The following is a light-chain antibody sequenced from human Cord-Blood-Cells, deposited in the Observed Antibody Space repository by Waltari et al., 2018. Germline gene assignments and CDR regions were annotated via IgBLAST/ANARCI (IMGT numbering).Light chain of an antibody. CDR1: QGISSY. Sequence: AIRMTQSPSSFSASTGDRVTITCRASQGISSYLAWYQQKPGKDPKLLIYAASTLQSVVPSRFSGSGSRTDFTLTISCLQSEDFATYYCQQYYSYPALTFGGGTKVEIK. CDR2: AAS. CDR3: QQYYSYPALT. V-gene: IGKV1-8*01. J-gene: IGKJ4*01.